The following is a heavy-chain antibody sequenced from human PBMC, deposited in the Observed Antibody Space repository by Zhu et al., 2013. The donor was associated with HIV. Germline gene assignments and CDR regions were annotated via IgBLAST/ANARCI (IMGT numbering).Heavy chain of an antibody. J-gene: IGHJ1*01. V-gene: IGHV1-18*01. CDR1: GSTFSSFG. D-gene: IGHD3-22*01. CDR3: ARGRYYYDHDGYYHEYYQL. Sequence: QVQLVQSGAEVKKPGSSVKVSCKASGSTFSSFGISWLRQAPGQRLQWMGWISGYNGKAKYARHLQDRVTMTVDISSSTAYLDLRSLRSDDTAIYYCARGRYYYDHDGYYHEYYQLWGQGTLVTVSS. CDR2: ISGYNGKA.